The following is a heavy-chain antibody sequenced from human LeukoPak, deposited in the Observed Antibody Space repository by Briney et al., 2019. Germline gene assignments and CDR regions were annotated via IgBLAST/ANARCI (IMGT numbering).Heavy chain of an antibody. CDR2: ISSSSSYI. D-gene: IGHD5-18*01. CDR1: GFTFSSYS. V-gene: IGHV3-21*01. CDR3: ARETRGYSYGHFDY. J-gene: IGHJ4*02. Sequence: NPGGSLRLSCATSGFTFSSYSMNWVRQAPGKGLEWVSSISSSSSYIYYADSVKGRFTISRDNAKNSLYLQMNSLRAEDTAVYYCARETRGYSYGHFDYWGQGTLVTVSS.